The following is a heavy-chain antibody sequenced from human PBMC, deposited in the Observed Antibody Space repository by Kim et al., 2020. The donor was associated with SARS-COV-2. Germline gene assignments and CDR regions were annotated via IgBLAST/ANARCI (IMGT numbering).Heavy chain of an antibody. Sequence: GGSLRLSCAASGFTFSSYAMSWVRQAPGKGPEWVSGIIGSGGSTYYADSVKGRFTISRDNSKNTLYLQMNSLRAEDTAVYYCAKAELGRIRSGFDYWGQGTLVTVSS. CDR1: GFTFSSYA. D-gene: IGHD7-27*01. V-gene: IGHV3-23*01. CDR3: AKAELGRIRSGFDY. CDR2: IIGSGGST. J-gene: IGHJ4*02.